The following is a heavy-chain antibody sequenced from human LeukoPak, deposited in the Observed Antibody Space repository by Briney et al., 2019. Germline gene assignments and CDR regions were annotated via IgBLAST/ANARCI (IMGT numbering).Heavy chain of an antibody. V-gene: IGHV1-69*05. CDR3: ARPVVPAAIGLGAFDI. J-gene: IGHJ3*02. D-gene: IGHD2-2*01. CDR2: IIPIFGTA. CDR1: GGTFSSYA. Sequence: GASVKVSCKASGGTFSSYAISWVRQAPGQGLDWMGGIIPIFGTANYAQKFQGRVTITTDESTSTAYMELSSLRSEDTAVYYCARPVVPAAIGLGAFDIWGQGTMVTVSS.